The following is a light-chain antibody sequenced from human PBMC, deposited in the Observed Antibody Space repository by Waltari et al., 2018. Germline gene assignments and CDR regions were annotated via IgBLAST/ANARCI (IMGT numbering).Light chain of an antibody. J-gene: IGLJ3*02. V-gene: IGLV2-23*02. CDR1: SSDVGSYNL. Sequence: QSALTHPASVSGSPGQSITISCTGTSSDVGSYNLFSWYQKPPEKAPKLLIYEVIKRPSRLFNRFPGFKSGRTACLTLSWLQAEDEADYVACSYAGSRPSYVVFGGGTKLTFL. CDR3: CSYAGSRPSYVV. CDR2: EVI.